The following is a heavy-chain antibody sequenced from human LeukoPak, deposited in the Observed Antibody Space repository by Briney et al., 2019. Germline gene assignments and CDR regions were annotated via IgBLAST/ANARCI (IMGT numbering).Heavy chain of an antibody. CDR2: IYYSGST. D-gene: IGHD6-13*01. CDR1: GGSISSSSYY. CDR3: ASRSSWYGGAWFDY. V-gene: IGHV4-39*01. Sequence: SETLSLTCTVSGGSISSSSYYWGWIRQPPGKGLEWIGSIYYSGSTYYNPSLKSRVIISVDTSKNQFCLKLSSVTAADTAVYYCASRSSWYGGAWFDYWGQGTLVTVSS. J-gene: IGHJ4*02.